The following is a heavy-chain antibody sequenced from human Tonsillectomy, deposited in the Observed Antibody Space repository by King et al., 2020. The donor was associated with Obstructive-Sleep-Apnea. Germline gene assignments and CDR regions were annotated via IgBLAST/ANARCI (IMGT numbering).Heavy chain of an antibody. D-gene: IGHD4-17*01. CDR2: ISYDGSNK. CDR1: GFPFSSYG. V-gene: IGHV3-30*18. J-gene: IGHJ6*02. Sequence: QVQLVQSGGGVVQPGRSLRLSCAASGFPFSSYGIHWVRQAPGKGLEWVAVISYDGSNKYYADSVKGRFTISRDNSKNTLYLQMNRLRAEDTAVYYGAKERVEYGDYGSDYYSGMDVWGQGTTVTVSS. CDR3: AKERVEYGDYGSDYYSGMDV.